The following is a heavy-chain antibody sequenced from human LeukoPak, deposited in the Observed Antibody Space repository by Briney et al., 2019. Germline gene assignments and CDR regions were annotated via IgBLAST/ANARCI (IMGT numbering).Heavy chain of an antibody. CDR3: ARHVVPAAMPASGGWFDP. V-gene: IGHV5-51*01. CDR2: IYPGDSDT. CDR1: GYSFTSYW. Sequence: GESLKISCKGSGYSFTSYWIGWVRQMPGKGLEWIGIIYPGDSDTRYSPSFQGQVTLSADKSISTAYLQWSSLKASDTAMYYCARHVVPAAMPASGGWFDPWGQGTLVTVSS. J-gene: IGHJ5*02. D-gene: IGHD2-2*01.